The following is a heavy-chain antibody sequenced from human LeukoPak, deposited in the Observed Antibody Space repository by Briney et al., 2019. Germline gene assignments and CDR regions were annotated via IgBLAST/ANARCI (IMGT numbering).Heavy chain of an antibody. V-gene: IGHV4-61*02. CDR3: ARVGEGDFTHY. D-gene: IGHD2-21*02. CDR1: GGSISSGSYY. CDR2: IYTSGST. Sequence: SETLSLTCTVSGGSISSGSYYWSWIRQPAGKGLEWIGRIYTSGSTNYNPSLKSRVTKSVDTSKNQFSLKLSSVTAADTAVYYCARVGEGDFTHYWGQGTLVTVSS. J-gene: IGHJ4*02.